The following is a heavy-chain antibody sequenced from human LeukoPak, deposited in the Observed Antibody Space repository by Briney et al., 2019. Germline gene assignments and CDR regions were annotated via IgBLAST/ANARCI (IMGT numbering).Heavy chain of an antibody. J-gene: IGHJ5*02. CDR1: GGSINTYY. Sequence: SETLSLTCTISGGSINTYYWSWIRQPPGKGLEWIGYINYSGSTNYNPSLKSRVTISVDTSKNQFSLKLSSVTAADTAVYYCARGSEYSSSWYGGDWFDPWGQGTLVTVSS. CDR3: ARGSEYSSSWYGGDWFDP. V-gene: IGHV4-59*01. D-gene: IGHD6-13*01. CDR2: INYSGST.